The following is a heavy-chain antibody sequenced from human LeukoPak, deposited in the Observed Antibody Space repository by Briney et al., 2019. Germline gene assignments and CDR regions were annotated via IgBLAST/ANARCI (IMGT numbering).Heavy chain of an antibody. CDR2: IYYSGST. Sequence: SETLSLTCTVSGGSISSYYWSWIRQPPGKGLEWIGYIYYSGSTNYNPSLKSRVTISVDTSKNQFSLMLSSVTAADTAVYYRARVGIAARRIWFDPWGQGTLVTVSS. D-gene: IGHD6-6*01. CDR1: GGSISSYY. J-gene: IGHJ5*02. V-gene: IGHV4-59*01. CDR3: ARVGIAARRIWFDP.